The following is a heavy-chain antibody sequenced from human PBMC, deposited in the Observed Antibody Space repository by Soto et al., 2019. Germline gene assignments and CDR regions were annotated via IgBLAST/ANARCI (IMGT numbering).Heavy chain of an antibody. V-gene: IGHV1-18*01. Sequence: QVQLVQSGAEVKKPGASVKVSGKASGYTFTSYGISWVRQAPGQGLEWMGWISAYNGNTNYAQKLQGRVTMTTDTCTWTASMELRSLRSDDTAVYYCARDWQLGGWHDYWGQGTLVTVSS. D-gene: IGHD5-12*01. CDR3: ARDWQLGGWHDY. CDR1: GYTFTSYG. CDR2: ISAYNGNT. J-gene: IGHJ4*02.